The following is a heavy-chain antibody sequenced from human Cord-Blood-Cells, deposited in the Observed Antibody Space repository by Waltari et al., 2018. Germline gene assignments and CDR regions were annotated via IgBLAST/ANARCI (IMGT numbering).Heavy chain of an antibody. J-gene: IGHJ4*02. V-gene: IGHV1-24*01. Sequence: QVQLVQSGAEVKKPGASVKVSCKVSGYTLTELSMHWVLQAPGNGLEWMGGFDPEDGETIYAQKFQGRVTMTEDTSTDTAYMELSSLRSEDTAVYYCATGFSAYYYDSSGYYSLVYWGQGTLVTVSS. CDR3: ATGFSAYYYDSSGYYSLVY. D-gene: IGHD3-22*01. CDR1: GYTLTELS. CDR2: FDPEDGET.